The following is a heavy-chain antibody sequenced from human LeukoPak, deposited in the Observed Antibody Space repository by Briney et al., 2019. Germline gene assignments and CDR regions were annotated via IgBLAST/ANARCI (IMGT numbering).Heavy chain of an antibody. Sequence: GGSLRLSCAASGFTFSSYWMHWVRQASGKGLVWVSRISNDGSSTSYADSVKGRFTISRDNAKNTVHLQMNSLRAEDTAVYYCARDVAGNPPYYSDGMDVWGQGTTVTVSS. J-gene: IGHJ6*02. CDR2: ISNDGSST. CDR3: ARDVAGNPPYYSDGMDV. D-gene: IGHD6-19*01. V-gene: IGHV3-74*01. CDR1: GFTFSSYW.